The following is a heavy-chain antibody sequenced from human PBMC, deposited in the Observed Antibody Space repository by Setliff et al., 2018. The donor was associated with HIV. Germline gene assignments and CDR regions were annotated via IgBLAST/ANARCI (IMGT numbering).Heavy chain of an antibody. J-gene: IGHJ4*02. Sequence: PSETLSLTCTVSGGSISSGGYYWGWIRQAPGKGLEWIGTIYYSGITYYNPSLTSRATLSLDMSQNQLSLNLTSLTAADTAMYYCARATFLPARPQMSGVFGYWGQGTLVTVSS. V-gene: IGHV4-39*07. CDR3: ARATFLPARPQMSGVFGY. D-gene: IGHD6-6*01. CDR2: IYYSGIT. CDR1: GGSISSGGYY.